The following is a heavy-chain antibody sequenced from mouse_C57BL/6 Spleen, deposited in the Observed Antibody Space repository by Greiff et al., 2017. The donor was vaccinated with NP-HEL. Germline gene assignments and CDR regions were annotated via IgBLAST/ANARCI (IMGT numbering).Heavy chain of an antibody. CDR2: INPSTGGT. CDR1: GYSFTGYY. V-gene: IGHV1-42*01. CDR3: ARPELGRYFDV. D-gene: IGHD4-1*01. Sequence: VQLQQSGPELVKPGASVKISCKASGYSFTGYYMNWVKQSPEKSLEWIGEINPSTGGTTYNQKCKAKATLTVDKSSSTAYMQLKSLTSEDSAVYYCARPELGRYFDVWGTGTTGTVSS. J-gene: IGHJ1*03.